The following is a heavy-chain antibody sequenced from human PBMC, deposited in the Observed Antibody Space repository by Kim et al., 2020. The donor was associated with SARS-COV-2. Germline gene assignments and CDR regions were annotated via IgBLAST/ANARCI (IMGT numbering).Heavy chain of an antibody. J-gene: IGHJ3*02. D-gene: IGHD3-3*01. CDR2: IYYSGST. CDR3: AREGWPELRFLMGVAFDI. CDR1: GGSISSSSYY. V-gene: IGHV4-39*02. Sequence: SETLSLTCTVSGGSISSSSYYWGWIRQPPGKGLEWIGSIYYSGSTYYNPSLKSRVTISVDTSKNQFSLKLSSVTAADTAVYYCAREGWPELRFLMGVAFDIWGQGTMVTVSS.